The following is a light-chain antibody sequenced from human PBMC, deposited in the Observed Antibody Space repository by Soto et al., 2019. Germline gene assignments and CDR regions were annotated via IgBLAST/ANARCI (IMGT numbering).Light chain of an antibody. CDR3: QQRADWPPT. CDR1: QSISNS. CDR2: DAS. J-gene: IGKJ1*01. Sequence: EIVMTQSPATLSVSPGERATLSCKANQSISNSLGWYQQRRGQPPRLLIFDASNTATGIPARFSGSGSWTDFTLTISSLEAEDLAVYFCQQRADWPPTFGQGTKVDIK. V-gene: IGKV3-11*01.